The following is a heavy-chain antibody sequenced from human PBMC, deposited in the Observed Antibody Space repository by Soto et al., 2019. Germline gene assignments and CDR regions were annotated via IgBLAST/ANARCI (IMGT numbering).Heavy chain of an antibody. J-gene: IGHJ5*02. Sequence: SETLSLTCTVSGGSISSYYWSWIRQPPGKGLEWIGYIYYSGSTNYNPSLKSRVTISVDTSKNQFSLKLSSVTAADTAVYYCARDRTTENWFDPWGPGTLVTVSS. CDR2: IYYSGST. V-gene: IGHV4-59*12. D-gene: IGHD4-4*01. CDR1: GGSISSYY. CDR3: ARDRTTENWFDP.